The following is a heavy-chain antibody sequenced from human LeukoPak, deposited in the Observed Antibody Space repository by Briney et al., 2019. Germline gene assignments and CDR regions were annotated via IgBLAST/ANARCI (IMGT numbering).Heavy chain of an antibody. J-gene: IGHJ3*02. D-gene: IGHD3-22*01. CDR3: ARGYYDSSGYSNTFDI. V-gene: IGHV4-59*01. CDR2: IYYTGST. Sequence: PWETLSLTCTVSGGSISSSYWSWIRQPPGKGLEWIGYIYYTGSTNYNPSLKSRVTMSVDTSKSQFSLKLTSVTAADTAVYYCARGYYDSSGYSNTFDIWSQGTMVTVSS. CDR1: GGSISSSY.